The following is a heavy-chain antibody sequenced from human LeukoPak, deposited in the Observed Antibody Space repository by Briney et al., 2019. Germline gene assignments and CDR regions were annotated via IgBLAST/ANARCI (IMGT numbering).Heavy chain of an antibody. CDR2: INSDGSST. Sequence: PGGSLRLSCAASGFTFSSYWMHWVRQAPGKGLVWVSRINSDGSSTSYADPVKGRFTISRDNAKNTLYLQMNSLRAEDTAVYYCARDPGATIVDYWGQGTLVTVSS. V-gene: IGHV3-74*01. J-gene: IGHJ4*02. CDR3: ARDPGATIVDY. CDR1: GFTFSSYW. D-gene: IGHD5-12*01.